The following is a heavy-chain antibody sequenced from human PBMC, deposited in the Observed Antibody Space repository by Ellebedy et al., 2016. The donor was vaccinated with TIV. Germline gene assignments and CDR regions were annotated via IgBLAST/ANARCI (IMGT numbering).Heavy chain of an antibody. CDR2: ISSSSSTI. CDR3: ARVYDYIWGSYNYYGMDV. V-gene: IGHV3-48*02. Sequence: GESLKISXAASGFTFSSYSMNWVRQAPGKGLEWVSYISSSSSTIYYADSVKGRFTISRDNAKNSLYLQMNSLRDEDTAVYYCARVYDYIWGSYNYYGMDVWGQGTTVTVSS. D-gene: IGHD3-16*01. J-gene: IGHJ6*02. CDR1: GFTFSSYS.